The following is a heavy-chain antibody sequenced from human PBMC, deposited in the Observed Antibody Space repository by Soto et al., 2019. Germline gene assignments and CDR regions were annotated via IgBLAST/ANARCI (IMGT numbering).Heavy chain of an antibody. CDR3: TTVDDFWCGYYNDY. D-gene: IGHD3-3*01. CDR1: GFTFSNAW. Sequence: GGSLRLSCAASGFTFSNAWMNWVRQAPGKGLEWVGRIKSKTDGGTTDYAAPVKGRFTISRDDSKNTLYLQMNSLKTEDTAVYYCTTVDDFWCGYYNDYWGQGTLVTVSS. J-gene: IGHJ4*02. V-gene: IGHV3-15*07. CDR2: IKSKTDGGTT.